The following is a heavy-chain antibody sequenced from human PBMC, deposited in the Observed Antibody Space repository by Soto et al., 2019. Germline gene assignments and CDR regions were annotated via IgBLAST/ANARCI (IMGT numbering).Heavy chain of an antibody. D-gene: IGHD3-22*01. Sequence: GSLRLSCAASGFTFSSYAMSWVRQAPGKGLEWVSAISGSGGSTYYADSVKGRFTISRDNSKNTLYLQMNSLRAEDTAVYYCANFANDYYDSSGYYALPHDAFDIWGQGTMVTVSS. V-gene: IGHV3-23*01. CDR3: ANFANDYYDSSGYYALPHDAFDI. CDR2: ISGSGGST. CDR1: GFTFSSYA. J-gene: IGHJ3*02.